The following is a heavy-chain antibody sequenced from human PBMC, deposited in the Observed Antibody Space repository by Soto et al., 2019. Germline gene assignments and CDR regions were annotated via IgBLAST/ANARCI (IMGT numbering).Heavy chain of an antibody. J-gene: IGHJ6*02. CDR2: INSDGSST. CDR1: RFTFSQYW. CDR3: ARHRDAHMDV. V-gene: IGHV3-74*01. Sequence: GGPLRRSCAAPRFTFSQYWMHSVRKAPGKGLVWVSRINSDGSSTNYADSVKGRFTISRDSAKNTLYLQMNSLRAEDTAVYYCARHRDAHMDVWGQGTTVTVSS.